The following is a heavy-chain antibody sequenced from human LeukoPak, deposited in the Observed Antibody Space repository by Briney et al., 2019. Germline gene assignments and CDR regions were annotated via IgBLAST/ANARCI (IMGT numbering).Heavy chain of an antibody. D-gene: IGHD3-16*01. Sequence: GGSLRLSCAAPGFTFSSYWMTWVRQAPGKGLEWVANIKHNGDELNYVDSVEDRFTISRDNAKNSLYLHMTSLRAEDTPVYYCARELRTFDSWGQGTLVTVSS. J-gene: IGHJ4*02. CDR2: IKHNGDEL. CDR3: ARELRTFDS. CDR1: GFTFSSYW. V-gene: IGHV3-7*01.